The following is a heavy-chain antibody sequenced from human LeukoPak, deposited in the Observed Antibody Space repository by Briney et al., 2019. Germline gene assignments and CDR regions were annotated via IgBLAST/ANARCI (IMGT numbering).Heavy chain of an antibody. Sequence: GGSLRLSCAASGFTFSSYTMSWVRQAPGKGLEWVSVISDSGGSTYSADSVKGRFTISRDNSKSTLYLQMNSLRAEDTAIYYCARRPGSGWYVLDYWGQGTLVTVSS. CDR3: ARRPGSGWYVLDY. D-gene: IGHD6-19*01. CDR2: ISDSGGST. CDR1: GFTFSSYT. V-gene: IGHV3-23*01. J-gene: IGHJ4*02.